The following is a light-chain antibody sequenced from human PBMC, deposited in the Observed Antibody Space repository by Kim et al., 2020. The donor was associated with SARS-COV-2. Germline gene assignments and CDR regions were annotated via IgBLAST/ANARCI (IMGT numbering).Light chain of an antibody. CDR1: SLRSYY. Sequence: GQTVRITYQGDSLRSYYASWYQQKPGQAPVLVIYGKNNRPSGIPDRFSGSSSGNTASLTITGAQAEDEADYYCNSRDSSGNHHWVFGGGTQLTVL. CDR3: NSRDSSGNHHWV. V-gene: IGLV3-19*01. CDR2: GKN. J-gene: IGLJ3*02.